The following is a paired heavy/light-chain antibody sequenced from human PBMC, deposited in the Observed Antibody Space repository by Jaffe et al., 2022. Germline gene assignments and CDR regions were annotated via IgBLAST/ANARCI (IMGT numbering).Heavy chain of an antibody. Sequence: QVQLQQWGAGLLKPSETLSLTCAVYGGSFSGYYWSWIRQPPGKGLEWIGEINHSGSTNYNPSLKSRVTISVDTSKNQFSLKLSSVTAADTAVYYCARGKYCSSTSCSIPYYYYYYMDVWGKGTTVTVSS. CDR1: GGSFSGYY. V-gene: IGHV4-34*01. D-gene: IGHD2-2*01. CDR3: ARGKYCSSTSCSIPYYYYYYMDV. J-gene: IGHJ6*03. CDR2: INHSGST.
Light chain of an antibody. V-gene: IGLV7-43*01. CDR2: STS. CDR3: LLYYGGARV. CDR1: TGAVTSGYY. J-gene: IGLJ3*02. Sequence: QTVVTQEPSLTVSPGGTVTLTCASSTGAVTSGYYPNWFQQKPGQAPRALIYSTSNKHSWTPARFSGSLLGGKAALTLSGVQPEDEAEYYCLLYYGGARVFGGGTKLTVL.